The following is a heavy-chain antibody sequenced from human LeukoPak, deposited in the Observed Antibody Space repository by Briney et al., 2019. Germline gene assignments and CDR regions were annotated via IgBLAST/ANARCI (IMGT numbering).Heavy chain of an antibody. CDR1: GFTFSSYA. D-gene: IGHD2-15*01. V-gene: IGHV3-23*01. J-gene: IGHJ4*02. CDR3: AKNSGGSRFSALDY. Sequence: GGSLRLSCAASGFTFSSYAMSWVRQAPGKGLEWVSVISGSDGGTYYADSVKGRFTISRDNSKNTLYLQMSSLRGEDTAIFYCAKNSGGSRFSALDYWGQGTLVTVSS. CDR2: ISGSDGGT.